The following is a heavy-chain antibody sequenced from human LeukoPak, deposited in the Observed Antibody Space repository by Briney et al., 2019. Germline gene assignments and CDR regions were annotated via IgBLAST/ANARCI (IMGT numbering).Heavy chain of an antibody. V-gene: IGHV3-7*01. CDR1: GFTFSTYW. J-gene: IGHJ4*02. Sequence: PGGSLRLSCAASGFTFSTYWMSWVRQAPGKGLEWVANIKQDGSEEYYVDSVKGRFTISRDNAKNSLYLQMNSLRAEDTAVYYCASGYSSGWYVIDYWGQGTLVTVSS. CDR3: ASGYSSGWYVIDY. D-gene: IGHD6-19*01. CDR2: IKQDGSEE.